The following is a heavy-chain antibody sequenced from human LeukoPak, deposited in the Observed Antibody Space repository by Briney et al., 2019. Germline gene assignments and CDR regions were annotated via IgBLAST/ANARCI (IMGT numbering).Heavy chain of an antibody. J-gene: IGHJ4*02. D-gene: IGHD3-10*01. CDR1: GFTFSTYA. CDR2: ISGSSAST. V-gene: IGHV3-23*01. Sequence: GGSLRLSCAASGFTFSTYAMNWVRQAPGKGLEWVSGISGSSASTYYADSVNGRFTISRDNSKNTLYVQMNSLRAEDTAVYYCAVGSYYFDYWGQGTLVTVSS. CDR3: AVGSYYFDY.